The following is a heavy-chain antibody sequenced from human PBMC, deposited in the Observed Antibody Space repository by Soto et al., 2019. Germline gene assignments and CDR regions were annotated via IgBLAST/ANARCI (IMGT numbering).Heavy chain of an antibody. V-gene: IGHV3-33*01. J-gene: IGHJ5*02. Sequence: GSLRLSCAASGFTFSSYGMHWVRQAPGKGLEWVAVIWYDGSNKYYADSVKGRFTISRDNSKNTLYLQMNGLRAEDTAVYYCARDQYYDFWSGYYSWFDPWGQGTLVTVSS. D-gene: IGHD3-3*01. CDR1: GFTFSSYG. CDR2: IWYDGSNK. CDR3: ARDQYYDFWSGYYSWFDP.